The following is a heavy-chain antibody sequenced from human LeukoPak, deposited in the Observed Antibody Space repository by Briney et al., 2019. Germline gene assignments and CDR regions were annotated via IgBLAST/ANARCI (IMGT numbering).Heavy chain of an antibody. CDR3: ARDSVEMATIPKKPNYYYYYYMDV. Sequence: ASVKVSCKASGYTFTGYYMHWVRQAPGQGLGWMGWINPNSGGTNYAQKFQGRVTMTRDTSISTAYMELSRLRSDDTAVYYCARDSVEMATIPKKPNYYYYYYMDVWGKGTTVTVSS. J-gene: IGHJ6*03. CDR2: INPNSGGT. D-gene: IGHD5-24*01. CDR1: GYTFTGYY. V-gene: IGHV1-2*02.